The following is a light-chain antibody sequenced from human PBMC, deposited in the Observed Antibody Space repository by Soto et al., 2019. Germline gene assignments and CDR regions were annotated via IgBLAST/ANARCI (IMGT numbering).Light chain of an antibody. CDR1: QSISGA. J-gene: IGKJ1*01. Sequence: EIVLTQSPGILSLSPGGRATLSCRASQSISGALAWYQQKPGQAPRLLIYGESTRATSFPARFSGSGSGTDFTLTISSLQSEDFAVYYCQQYNNWQWKFGQGTKVDSK. V-gene: IGKV3-15*01. CDR2: GES. CDR3: QQYNNWQWK.